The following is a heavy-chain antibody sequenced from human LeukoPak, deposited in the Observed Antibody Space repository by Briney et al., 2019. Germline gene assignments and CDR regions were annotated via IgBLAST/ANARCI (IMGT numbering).Heavy chain of an antibody. CDR2: IYSAGST. Sequence: PGGSLRLSCTVSGFTVSSNSMSWVRQAPGKGLEWVSFIYSAGSTHYSDSVKGRFTISIDNSKNTLYLQMNGLRVEDTAVYYCAKDYCSGGSCFPLFDYWGQGTLVTVSS. J-gene: IGHJ4*02. D-gene: IGHD2-15*01. CDR3: AKDYCSGGSCFPLFDY. CDR1: GFTVSSNS. V-gene: IGHV3-53*01.